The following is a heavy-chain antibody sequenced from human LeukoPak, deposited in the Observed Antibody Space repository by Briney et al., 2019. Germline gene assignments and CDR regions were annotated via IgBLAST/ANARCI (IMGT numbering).Heavy chain of an antibody. J-gene: IGHJ4*02. D-gene: IGHD2-8*01. CDR3: ARVTERVMGNFDY. CDR2: INSDGRKT. CDR1: GFTFSSYW. Sequence: LPGGSLRLSCAASGFTFSSYWMHWVRQAPGKGLVWVSRINSDGRKTSYADSVKGRFTISRDNAKHTLYLQMNSLRAEDTAVYYCARVTERVMGNFDYWGQGTLVTVSS. V-gene: IGHV3-74*01.